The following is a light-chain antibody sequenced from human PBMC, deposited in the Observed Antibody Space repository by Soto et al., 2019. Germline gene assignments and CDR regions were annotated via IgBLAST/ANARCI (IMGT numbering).Light chain of an antibody. CDR2: AES. V-gene: IGKV1-27*01. J-gene: IGKJ4*02. Sequence: DIQMTQSPSSLSASVGDRVTITCRTSQGISNYLAWYQQKPGKVPKLLIYAESTLQSGVPSRFSGSGSGTEFTLTISSLQPEDVATYYCQKYNSAPSLTFGGGTKVEIK. CDR1: QGISNY. CDR3: QKYNSAPSLT.